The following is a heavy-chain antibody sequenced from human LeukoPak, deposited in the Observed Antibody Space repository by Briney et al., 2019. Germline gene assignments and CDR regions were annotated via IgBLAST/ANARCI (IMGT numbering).Heavy chain of an antibody. V-gene: IGHV1-69*05. Sequence: ASVKVSCKASGGTFSSYAISWVRQAPGQGLEWMGGIIPIFGTANYAQRFQGRVTITTDESTSTAYMELSSLRSEDTAVYYCATKGELDFDYWGLGTLVTVSS. CDR2: IIPIFGTA. CDR3: ATKGELDFDY. J-gene: IGHJ4*02. CDR1: GGTFSSYA. D-gene: IGHD1-26*01.